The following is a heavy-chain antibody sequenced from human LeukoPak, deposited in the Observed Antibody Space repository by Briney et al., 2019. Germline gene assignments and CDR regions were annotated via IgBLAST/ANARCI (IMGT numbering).Heavy chain of an antibody. CDR2: IKQDGSEK. Sequence: GGSLRLSCAASGFTFSSYAMSWVRQAPGKGLEWVANIKQDGSEKYYVDSVKGRFTISRDNVKNSLYLQMNSLRAEDTAVYYCARGSITMIVGASGIWGQGTMVTVSS. D-gene: IGHD3-22*01. CDR1: GFTFSSYA. J-gene: IGHJ3*02. CDR3: ARGSITMIVGASGI. V-gene: IGHV3-7*01.